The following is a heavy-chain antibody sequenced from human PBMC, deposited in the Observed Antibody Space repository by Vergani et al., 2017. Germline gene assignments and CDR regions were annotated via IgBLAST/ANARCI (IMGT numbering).Heavy chain of an antibody. Sequence: QLQLHESGPGLVKPSATLSLTCSVSGASIRSSNYYWGWIRQPPGKGLEWIASIYYSGSTYYNPSLKSRVTISVDTSKNQFSRKLSSVTAADTAVYFCARHSTVEWLVKLGWIDPWGQGILVTVSS. D-gene: IGHD6-19*01. V-gene: IGHV4-39*01. CDR2: IYYSGST. J-gene: IGHJ5*02. CDR1: GASIRSSNYY. CDR3: ARHSTVEWLVKLGWIDP.